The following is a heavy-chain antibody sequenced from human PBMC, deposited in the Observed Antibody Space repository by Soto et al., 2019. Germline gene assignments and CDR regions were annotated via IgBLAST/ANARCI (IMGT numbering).Heavy chain of an antibody. Sequence: EVQLMESGGGLVQPGGSLRLSCAASGFTFSSCNMNWVRQAPGKGLEWVSYISTSSSTIYYADSVKGRFTISRDNAKNSLYLQMNRLRDDDTAVYYCARGTAYSSTWYGDYWGQGTLVTVSS. CDR3: ARGTAYSSTWYGDY. V-gene: IGHV3-48*02. CDR2: ISTSSSTI. J-gene: IGHJ4*02. D-gene: IGHD6-13*01. CDR1: GFTFSSCN.